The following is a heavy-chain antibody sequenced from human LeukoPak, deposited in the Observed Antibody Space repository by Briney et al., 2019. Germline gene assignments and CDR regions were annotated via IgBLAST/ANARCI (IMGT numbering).Heavy chain of an antibody. Sequence: SETLSLTCTVSGGSISDYYWNWIRQSPGKGLECIGYISYSGSTNYNPSLRSRVTMSLDTSKNQFSLKLSSVTVADTAMYYCATQGPLAAVGKVRWFDPWGPGTLVTVSS. CDR3: ATQGPLAAVGKVRWFDP. CDR1: GGSISDYY. CDR2: ISYSGST. D-gene: IGHD6-13*01. J-gene: IGHJ5*02. V-gene: IGHV4-59*08.